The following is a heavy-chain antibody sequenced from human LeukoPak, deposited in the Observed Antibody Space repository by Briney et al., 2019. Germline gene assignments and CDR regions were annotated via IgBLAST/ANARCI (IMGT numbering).Heavy chain of an antibody. CDR1: GFTFSSYS. CDR3: ARGPIVVVPAAIDGRGYYYYYMDV. J-gene: IGHJ6*03. Sequence: PGGSLRLSCAASGFTFSSYSMNWVRQAPGKGLEWVSSISSCSSYIYYADSVKGRFTISRDNAKNSLYLQMNSLRAEDTAVYYCARGPIVVVPAAIDGRGYYYYYMDVWGKGTSVTVSS. CDR2: ISSCSSYI. D-gene: IGHD2-2*02. V-gene: IGHV3-21*01.